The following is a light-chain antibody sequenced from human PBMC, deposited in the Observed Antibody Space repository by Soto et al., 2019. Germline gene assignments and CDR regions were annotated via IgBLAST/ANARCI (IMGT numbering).Light chain of an antibody. CDR1: SSNIGSNY. CDR2: MNN. CDR3: ASWDDSLSGRV. V-gene: IGLV1-47*01. Sequence: QSVLTQPPSASGTPGQRVTISCSGSSSNIGSNYVYWYQHLPGTAPKLLIYMNNQRPSGVPDRFSGSKSGTSASLAISGLRSEDEADYFCASWDDSLSGRVFGGGTTLTVL. J-gene: IGLJ2*01.